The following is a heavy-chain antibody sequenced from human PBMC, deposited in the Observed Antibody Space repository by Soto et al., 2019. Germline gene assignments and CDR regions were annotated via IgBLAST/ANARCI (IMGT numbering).Heavy chain of an antibody. V-gene: IGHV5-10-1*01. J-gene: IGHJ6*02. CDR3: ASQRYCSSTSCYYGMDV. Sequence: SMRISCKGAGYSFASYGSSWVRQMNGKGLEWMGRIDPSDSYTNYSPSFQGHVTISADKSISTAYLQWSSLKASDTAMYYCASQRYCSSTSCYYGMDVWGQGTTVTVSS. CDR1: GYSFASYG. D-gene: IGHD2-2*01. CDR2: IDPSDSYT.